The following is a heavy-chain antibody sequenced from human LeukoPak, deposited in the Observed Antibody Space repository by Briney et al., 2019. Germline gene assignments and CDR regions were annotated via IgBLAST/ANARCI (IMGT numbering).Heavy chain of an antibody. V-gene: IGHV4-30-2*01. D-gene: IGHD1-14*01. CDR2: IYHSGST. J-gene: IGHJ5*02. Sequence: SQTLSLTCAVSGGSISSGGYSWSWIRQPPGKGLEWIGYIYHSGSTYYNPSLKSRVTISVDRSKNQFSLKLSSVTAADTAAYYCARSPKSPRNWFDPWGQGTLVTVSS. CDR1: GGSISSGGYS. CDR3: ARSPKSPRNWFDP.